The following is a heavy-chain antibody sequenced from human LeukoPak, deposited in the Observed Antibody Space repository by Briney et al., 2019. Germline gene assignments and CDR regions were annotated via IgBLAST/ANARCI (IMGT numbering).Heavy chain of an antibody. CDR1: GFTFSSYA. CDR2: ISYDGSNK. J-gene: IGHJ4*02. V-gene: IGHV3-30-3*01. D-gene: IGHD3-22*01. Sequence: PGGSLRLSCAASGFTFSSYAMHWVRQAPGKGLEWVAVISYDGSNKYYADSVKGRFTISRDNSKNTLYLQMNSLRAEDTAVYYCASPLYYYDSPSHFDYWGQGTLVTVSS. CDR3: ASPLYYYDSPSHFDY.